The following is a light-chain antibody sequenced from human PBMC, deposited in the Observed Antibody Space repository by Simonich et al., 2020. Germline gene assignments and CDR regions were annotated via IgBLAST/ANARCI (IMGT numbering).Light chain of an antibody. V-gene: IGLV6-57*03. CDR3: SSYTSSSTVV. CDR2: ADN. J-gene: IGLJ2*01. CDR1: SGSLASNY. Sequence: NFMLTQPHSVSESPGKTVTISCTRNSGSLASNYVQWYQQRPGSAPTTVIYADNQRPSGVPDRFSGSIDSSSNSATLTISGLKTEDEADYYCSSYTSSSTVVFGGGTKLTVL.